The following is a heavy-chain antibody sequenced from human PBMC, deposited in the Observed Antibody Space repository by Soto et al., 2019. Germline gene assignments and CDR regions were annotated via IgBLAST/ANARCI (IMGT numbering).Heavy chain of an antibody. Sequence: QVQLQESGPGLVKPSGTLSLTCAVSGGSISSSNWWSWVRQPPGKGLEWIGEIYHSGSTNYNPSPKSRVNISVDKSKNPFSLKLSSVTAADTAVYYCARALLGYCSGGSCRHFDYWGQGTLVTVSS. CDR2: IYHSGST. J-gene: IGHJ4*02. CDR3: ARALLGYCSGGSCRHFDY. CDR1: GGSISSSNW. V-gene: IGHV4-4*02. D-gene: IGHD2-15*01.